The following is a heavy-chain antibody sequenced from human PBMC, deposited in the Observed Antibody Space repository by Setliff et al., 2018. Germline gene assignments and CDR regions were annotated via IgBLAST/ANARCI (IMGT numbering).Heavy chain of an antibody. V-gene: IGHV1-3*01. CDR1: GYTSTTNA. J-gene: IGHJ4*02. Sequence: ASVKVSCKASGYTSTTNALHWVRQAPGQSLEWMGWITAGNGDTKYSQKFQGRVTITRDTSASTFYMELSSLRSDDTAVYYCARINFYVSSGYYYAPDFWGQGTLVTVSS. CDR3: ARINFYVSSGYYYAPDF. CDR2: ITAGNGDT. D-gene: IGHD3-22*01.